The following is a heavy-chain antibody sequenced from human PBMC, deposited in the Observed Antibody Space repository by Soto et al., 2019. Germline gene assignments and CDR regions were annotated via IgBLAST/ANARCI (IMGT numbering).Heavy chain of an antibody. CDR2: INTRGNTI. Sequence: LRLSCAASGFIFSRYEMNWVRQAPGKGLEWVSYINTRGNTIHYADSVKGRFTVSRDNAENSLYLQMNSLRAEDTAVYYCARDIDYYDSSGYQDYWGQGTLVTVSS. CDR3: ARDIDYYDSSGYQDY. V-gene: IGHV3-48*03. J-gene: IGHJ4*02. D-gene: IGHD3-22*01. CDR1: GFIFSRYE.